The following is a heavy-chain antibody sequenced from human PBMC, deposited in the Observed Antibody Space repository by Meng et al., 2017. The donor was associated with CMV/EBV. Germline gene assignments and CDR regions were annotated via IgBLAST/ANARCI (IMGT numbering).Heavy chain of an antibody. D-gene: IGHD3-3*01. J-gene: IGHJ4*02. Sequence: GESLKISCAASGFTFSSYSMNWVRQAPGKGLEWVSSISSSSSTIYHADSVKGRFTISRDNAKNSLYLQMNSLRAEDTAVYYCARGSWDYDFWSGQNGDYWGQGTLVTVSS. CDR3: ARGSWDYDFWSGQNGDY. CDR2: ISSSSSTI. V-gene: IGHV3-48*04. CDR1: GFTFSSYS.